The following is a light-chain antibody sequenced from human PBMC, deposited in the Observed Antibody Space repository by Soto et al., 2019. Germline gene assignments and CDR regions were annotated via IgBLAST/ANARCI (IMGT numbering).Light chain of an antibody. CDR3: SSHTTTSTRV. V-gene: IGLV2-14*03. J-gene: IGLJ3*02. Sequence: QSALTQPASVSGSPGQSITISCTGTSSDVGGCIHVSWYQHHPGKAPKLLIYDVSYRPSGVSYRFSGSKSGNTASLSISGLQAEDEADYYCSSHTTTSTRVFGGGTKVTVL. CDR2: DVS. CDR1: SSDVGGCIH.